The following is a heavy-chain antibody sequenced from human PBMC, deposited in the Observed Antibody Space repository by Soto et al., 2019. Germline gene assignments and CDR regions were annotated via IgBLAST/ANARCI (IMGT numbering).Heavy chain of an antibody. Sequence: QVQLQESGPGLVKPSETLSLTCTVSGGSVSSGSYYWSWIRQPPGKGLEWIGYINYSGSTNYNPSLKRRVTISVDTSKNQFSLKLSSVTAADTAVYYCAGISGYSYGLPPYFDYWGQGTLVTVSS. J-gene: IGHJ4*02. CDR1: GGSVSSGSYY. V-gene: IGHV4-61*01. D-gene: IGHD5-18*01. CDR3: AGISGYSYGLPPYFDY. CDR2: INYSGST.